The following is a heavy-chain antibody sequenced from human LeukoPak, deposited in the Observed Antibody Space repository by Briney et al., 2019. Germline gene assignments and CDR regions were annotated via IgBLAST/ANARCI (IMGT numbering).Heavy chain of an antibody. CDR2: IYTSGTT. J-gene: IGHJ5*02. CDR3: ARGGYDILTGLWDWFDP. Sequence: PSETLSLTCTVSGGSISNYYWSWIRQPAGKGLEWIGRIYTSGTTHYNPSLKSRVTMSVDTSKNQFSLKLSPVTAADTAVYYCARGGYDILTGLWDWFDPWGQGTLVTVSS. V-gene: IGHV4-4*07. D-gene: IGHD3-9*01. CDR1: GGSISNYY.